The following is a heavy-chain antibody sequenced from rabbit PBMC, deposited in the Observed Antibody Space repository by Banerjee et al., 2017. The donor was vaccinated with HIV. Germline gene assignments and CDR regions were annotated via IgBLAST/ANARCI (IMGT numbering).Heavy chain of an antibody. V-gene: IGHV1S40*01. CDR2: IYAGSSGST. CDR3: AREAGYAGYGAALGL. CDR1: GFSFSSSYY. J-gene: IGHJ4*01. Sequence: QSLEESGGDLVKPGASLTLTCTASGFSFSSSYYMCWVRQAPGKGLEWIACIYAGSSGSTYYASWAKGRFTISKTSSTTVTLQMTSLTAADTATYFCAREAGYAGYGAALGLWGPGTLVTVS. D-gene: IGHD7-1*01.